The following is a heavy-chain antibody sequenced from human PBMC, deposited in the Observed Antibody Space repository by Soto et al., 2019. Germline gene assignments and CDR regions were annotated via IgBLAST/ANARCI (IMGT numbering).Heavy chain of an antibody. CDR2: IYSGGGT. Sequence: EVQLVESGGGLIQPGGSLRLSCAASGFTVSSNYMSWVRQAPGKGLEWVSVIYSGGGTYYADSLKGRFTISRDNSKYTLYLQKNSLRAEDTAVYYCTGDSSSSPYYYGMDVWGQGTTVSVSS. CDR1: GFTVSSNY. CDR3: TGDSSSSPYYYGMDV. V-gene: IGHV3-53*01. J-gene: IGHJ6*02. D-gene: IGHD6-6*01.